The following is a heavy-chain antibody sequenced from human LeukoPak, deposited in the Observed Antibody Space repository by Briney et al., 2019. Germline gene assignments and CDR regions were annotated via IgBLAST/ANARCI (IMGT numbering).Heavy chain of an antibody. CDR1: GFTFSSYG. CDR3: AKFGGPYYYGSGSYYFDY. V-gene: IGHV3-23*01. Sequence: GGSLRLSCAASGFTFSSYGMSWVRQAPGKGLEWVSAISGSGGSTYYADSVKGRFTISRDNSKNMLYLQMNSLRAEDTAVYYCAKFGGPYYYGSGSYYFDYWGQGTLVTVSS. J-gene: IGHJ4*02. D-gene: IGHD3-10*01. CDR2: ISGSGGST.